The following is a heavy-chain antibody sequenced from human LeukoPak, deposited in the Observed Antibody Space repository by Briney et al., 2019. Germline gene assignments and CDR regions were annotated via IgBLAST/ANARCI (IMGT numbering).Heavy chain of an antibody. J-gene: IGHJ6*03. CDR3: ARHKTAVARYYMDV. CDR2: INHSGST. Sequence: SETLSLTCTVSGGSISSYYWSWIRQPPGKGLEWIGEINHSGSTNYNPSLKSRVTISVDTSKNQFSLKLSSVTAADTAVYYCARHKTAVARYYMDVWGKGTTVTISS. V-gene: IGHV4-34*01. CDR1: GGSISSYY. D-gene: IGHD6-19*01.